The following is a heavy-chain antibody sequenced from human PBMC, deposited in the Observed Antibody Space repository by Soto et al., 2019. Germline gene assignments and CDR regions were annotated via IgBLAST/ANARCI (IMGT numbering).Heavy chain of an antibody. CDR1: GFALSGYW. D-gene: IGHD2-15*01. CDR3: VRVAPYDF. Sequence: EVQLVESGGGVVQPGGSLRLSCAASGFALSGYWMHWVRQPAGKGLMWVSRINSDGSDTSSADSVKGRFTISRDNAKNTLYLQMNSLRVEDTAVYYCVRVAPYDFWGKGTLVTVS. CDR2: INSDGSDT. V-gene: IGHV3-74*01. J-gene: IGHJ4*02.